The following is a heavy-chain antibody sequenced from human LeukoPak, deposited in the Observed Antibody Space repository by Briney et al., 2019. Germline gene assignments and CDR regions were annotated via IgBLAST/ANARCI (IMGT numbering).Heavy chain of an antibody. CDR2: IYYSGTT. Sequence: SETLCLTCAVSGCTISSGGYYWSWIPQHPGKGLEWVGYIYYSGTTYSNPSLKSRVTITVDTSKNQFSLKVSSVTAAGTGVYYCARDSRAINMVRGALSSYYYYYGMDVWGKGTTVTVSS. D-gene: IGHD3-10*01. J-gene: IGHJ6*04. CDR1: GCTISSGGYY. V-gene: IGHV4-31*11. CDR3: ARDSRAINMVRGALSSYYYYYGMDV.